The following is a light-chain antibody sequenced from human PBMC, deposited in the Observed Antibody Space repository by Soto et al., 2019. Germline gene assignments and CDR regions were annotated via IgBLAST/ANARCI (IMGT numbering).Light chain of an antibody. CDR1: QSVSSN. CDR3: QQYNNWWT. CDR2: GAS. Sequence: EIVMTQSPATLSVSPGERATLSCRASQSVSSNLAWYQQKPGQAPRLLIYGASTSATGILARFSGSGSGREFTLTISSLQSEDFAVYYWQQYNNWWTFGQGTKVEIK. V-gene: IGKV3-15*01. J-gene: IGKJ1*01.